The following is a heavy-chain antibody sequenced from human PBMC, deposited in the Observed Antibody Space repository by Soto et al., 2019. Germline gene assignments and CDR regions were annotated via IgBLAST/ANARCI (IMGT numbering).Heavy chain of an antibody. V-gene: IGHV1-69*08. D-gene: IGHD5-12*01. CDR2: IIPILGIA. CDR1: GGTFSSYT. CDR3: ARDHNGYSGYDPNRYYYGMDV. Sequence: QVQLVQSGAEVKKPGSSVKVSCKASGGTFSSYTISWVRQAPGQGLEWMGRIIPILGIANYAQKFQGRVTITADKSTSTAYMELSSLRSEDTAVYYCARDHNGYSGYDPNRYYYGMDVWGQGTTVTVSS. J-gene: IGHJ6*02.